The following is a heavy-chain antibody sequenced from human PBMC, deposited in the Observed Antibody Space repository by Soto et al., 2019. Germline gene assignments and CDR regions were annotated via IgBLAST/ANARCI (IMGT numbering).Heavy chain of an antibody. CDR2: IYSGGST. CDR3: ARDRQQLAPVRSYYYMDV. Sequence: GGSLRLSCAASGFTVSSNYMSWVRQAPGKGLEWVSVIYSGGSTYYADSVKGRFTISRDNSKNTLYLQMNSLRAEDTAVYYCARDRQQLAPVRSYYYMDVWGKGTTATVSS. V-gene: IGHV3-66*01. CDR1: GFTVSSNY. J-gene: IGHJ6*03. D-gene: IGHD6-13*01.